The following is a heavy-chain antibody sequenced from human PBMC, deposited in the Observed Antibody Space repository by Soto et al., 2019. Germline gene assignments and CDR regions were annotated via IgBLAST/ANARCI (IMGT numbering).Heavy chain of an antibody. D-gene: IGHD1-1*01. CDR2: IYYSGTT. CDR1: GGSISSDDHY. V-gene: IGHV4-30-4*01. J-gene: IGHJ4*02. Sequence: SETLSLTCIVSGGSISSDDHYWSWIRQPPGKGLEWIGYIYYSGTTHSNPSLKSRLFISLDTSKNQFSLQLTSVTAADTAVYYCATVRRRWNIDYWGQGTLVTVSS. CDR3: ATVRRRWNIDY.